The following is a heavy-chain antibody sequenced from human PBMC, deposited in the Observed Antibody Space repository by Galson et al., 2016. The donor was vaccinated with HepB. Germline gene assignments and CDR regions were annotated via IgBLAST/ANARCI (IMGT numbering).Heavy chain of an antibody. CDR2: INPSGGST. Sequence: SGKVSCKASGYTFTSYYMHWVRQAPGQGLEWMGIINPSGGSTSYAQKFQGRITVTRDTSTSTVYMELSSLSSEDTAVYYCARGTGTGGYFDYWGQGTLVTVSS. CDR1: GYTFTSYY. D-gene: IGHD3/OR15-3a*01. V-gene: IGHV1-46*01. J-gene: IGHJ4*02. CDR3: ARGTGTGGYFDY.